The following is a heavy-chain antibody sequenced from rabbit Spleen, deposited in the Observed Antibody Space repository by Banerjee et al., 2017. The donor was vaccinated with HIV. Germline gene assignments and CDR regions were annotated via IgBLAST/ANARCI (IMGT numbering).Heavy chain of an antibody. V-gene: IGHV1S40*01. D-gene: IGHD8-1*01. J-gene: IGHJ4*01. Sequence: QSLEESGGDLVKPGASLTLTCTASGFSFSSSYYMCWVRQAPGKGLEWIACIRAGNSGSTWYASWAKGRFTISKTSSTTVTLQMTSLTAADTATYFCARDGAGGSYFALWGPGTLVTVS. CDR2: IRAGNSGST. CDR1: GFSFSSSYY. CDR3: ARDGAGGSYFAL.